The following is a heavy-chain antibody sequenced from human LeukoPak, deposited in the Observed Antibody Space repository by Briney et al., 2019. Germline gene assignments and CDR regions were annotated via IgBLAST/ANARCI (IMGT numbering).Heavy chain of an antibody. D-gene: IGHD1-26*01. V-gene: IGHV1-24*01. CDR2: FDPEDGET. Sequence: PGASVRLSCKVSGYTLTELSMHWVRQPPGKGLEWVGGFDPEDGETIYAEKFQGRVTMTEHTSTDTAYLELSRLRSEDTAVYYCATPRIVGEYYFDYWGQGTLVTVSS. J-gene: IGHJ4*02. CDR3: ATPRIVGEYYFDY. CDR1: GYTLTELS.